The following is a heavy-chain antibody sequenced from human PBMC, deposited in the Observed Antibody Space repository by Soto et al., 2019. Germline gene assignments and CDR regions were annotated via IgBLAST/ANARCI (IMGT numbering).Heavy chain of an antibody. V-gene: IGHV3-21*01. Sequence: KPGGSLRLSCAASGFTFSSYSMNWVRQAPGKGLEWVSSISSSSSYIYYADSVKGRFTISRDNAKNSLYLQMNSLRAEDTAVYYCARDYGVVVPAAPLYPGMDVWGQGTTVTVSS. CDR3: ARDYGVVVPAAPLYPGMDV. D-gene: IGHD2-2*01. CDR2: ISSSSSYI. J-gene: IGHJ6*02. CDR1: GFTFSSYS.